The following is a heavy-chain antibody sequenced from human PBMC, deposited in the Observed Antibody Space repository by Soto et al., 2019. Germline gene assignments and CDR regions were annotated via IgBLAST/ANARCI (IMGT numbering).Heavy chain of an antibody. CDR2: IFSGDNT. V-gene: IGHV3-53*01. CDR1: GFTVSGNY. D-gene: IGHD2-21*02. J-gene: IGHJ5*02. Sequence: GGSLRLSCAASGFTVSGNYITWVRQAPGKGLEWVSVIFSGDNTYYSDPVKGRFTISRDNSKNTVYLQMNRLRGDDTAVYFCATGLTLPVRPSFDTWGQGTLVTVSS. CDR3: ATGLTLPVRPSFDT.